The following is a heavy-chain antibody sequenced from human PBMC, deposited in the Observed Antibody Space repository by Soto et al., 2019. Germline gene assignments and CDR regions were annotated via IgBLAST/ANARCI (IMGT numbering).Heavy chain of an antibody. CDR1: GFTFSSYA. J-gene: IGHJ6*02. Sequence: GGSLRLSCAASGFTFSSYAMSWVRQAPGKGLEWVSAISGSGGSTYYADSVKGRFTISRDNSKNTLYLQMNSLRAEDTAVYYCAKAIYCSGGSCSNYYYYGMDVWGQGTTVTVSS. V-gene: IGHV3-23*01. CDR2: ISGSGGST. D-gene: IGHD2-15*01. CDR3: AKAIYCSGGSCSNYYYYGMDV.